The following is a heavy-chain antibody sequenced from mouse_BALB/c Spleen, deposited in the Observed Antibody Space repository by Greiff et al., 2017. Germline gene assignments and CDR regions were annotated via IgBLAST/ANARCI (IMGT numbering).Heavy chain of an antibody. CDR3: AREGAYYGSYYFDY. Sequence: EVMLVESGPGLVKPSQSLSLTCTVTGYSITSDYAWNWIRQFPGNKLEWMGYISYSGSTSYNPSLKSRISITRDTSKNQFFLQLNSVTTEDTATYYCAREGAYYGSYYFDYWGQGTTLTVSS. V-gene: IGHV3-2*02. CDR1: GYSITSDYA. J-gene: IGHJ2*01. CDR2: ISYSGST. D-gene: IGHD1-1*01.